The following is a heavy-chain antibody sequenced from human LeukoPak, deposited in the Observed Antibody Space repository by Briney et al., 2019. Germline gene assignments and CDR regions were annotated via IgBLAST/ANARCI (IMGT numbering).Heavy chain of an antibody. J-gene: IGHJ3*02. V-gene: IGHV4-59*08. Sequence: PSEPLSLTCTVSGGSISSYYWSWIRQPPGKGLECIGYIYNSGSTNYNPSPKSRVSISVDTSKNQFSLKLSSVTAADTAVYYCARSAIDAFDIWGQGTMVTVSS. D-gene: IGHD6-25*01. CDR2: IYNSGST. CDR1: GGSISSYY. CDR3: ARSAIDAFDI.